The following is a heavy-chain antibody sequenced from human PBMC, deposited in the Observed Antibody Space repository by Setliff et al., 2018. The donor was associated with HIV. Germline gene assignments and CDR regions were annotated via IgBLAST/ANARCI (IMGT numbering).Heavy chain of an antibody. D-gene: IGHD3-22*01. CDR3: ARFNALLGSSTYYDY. V-gene: IGHV4-59*01. Sequence: SETLSLTCTVSGGSISTYYWSWIRQSPGKGLEWIGYIYYSGSTKYNPSLKSRLTISVDTSKNQFSLKMTSVTAADTAVYFCARFNALLGSSTYYDYWGPGLLVTVSS. J-gene: IGHJ4*02. CDR1: GGSISTYY. CDR2: IYYSGST.